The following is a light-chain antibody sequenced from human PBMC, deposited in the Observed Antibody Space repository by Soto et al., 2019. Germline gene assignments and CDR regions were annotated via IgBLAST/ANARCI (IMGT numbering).Light chain of an antibody. CDR2: KAS. Sequence: DSQMTQSPSTLSASVGDRVTITCRASQSISSWLAWYQQKPGKAPKILIYKASSLESGVPSRLSGSGSGTEFTLTISSLEPDDFATYYCQQYNVYWSFGQGTKVDIK. CDR3: QQYNVYWS. V-gene: IGKV1-5*03. J-gene: IGKJ1*01. CDR1: QSISSW.